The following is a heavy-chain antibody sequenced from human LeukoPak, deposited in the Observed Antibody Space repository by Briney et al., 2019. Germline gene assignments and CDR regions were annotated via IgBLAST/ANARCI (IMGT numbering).Heavy chain of an antibody. V-gene: IGHV4-38-2*02. CDR3: AREYYGSGSILGN. CDR1: GYSISSGYF. Sequence: SETLSLTCTVSGYSISSGYFWGWIRQPPGKGLECIGTIYHSGSTYYNPSLKSRVTISVDTSKNQFSLKLSSVTVADTAVYYCAREYYGSGSILGNWGQGTLVTVSS. D-gene: IGHD3-10*01. J-gene: IGHJ4*02. CDR2: IYHSGST.